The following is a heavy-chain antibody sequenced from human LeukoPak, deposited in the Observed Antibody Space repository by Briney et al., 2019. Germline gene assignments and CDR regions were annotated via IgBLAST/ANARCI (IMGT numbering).Heavy chain of an antibody. CDR1: GFSFSTYS. Sequence: GGSLRLSCSASGFSFSTYSLHWVRQAPGKGLEWVSVIYSGGSTYYADSVKGRFTISRDNSKNTLYLQMNSLRAEDTAVYYCARDGSGSGSFWWGQGALVTVSS. V-gene: IGHV3-66*01. CDR2: IYSGGST. J-gene: IGHJ4*02. CDR3: ARDGSGSGSFW. D-gene: IGHD3-10*01.